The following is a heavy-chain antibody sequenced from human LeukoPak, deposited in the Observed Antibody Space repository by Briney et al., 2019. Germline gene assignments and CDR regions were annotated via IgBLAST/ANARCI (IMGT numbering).Heavy chain of an antibody. Sequence: SETLSLTCAVYGGSLSGYYWTWIRQSPGKGLEWIGEINYSGNTNSNRSLKSRVTISADTSKNQFSLSLTSVTAADTAVYYCARRGTAYCRGGNCYSDKYFDYWGQGTQVTVSS. V-gene: IGHV4-34*01. CDR2: INYSGNT. CDR1: GGSLSGYY. D-gene: IGHD2-15*01. J-gene: IGHJ4*02. CDR3: ARRGTAYCRGGNCYSDKYFDY.